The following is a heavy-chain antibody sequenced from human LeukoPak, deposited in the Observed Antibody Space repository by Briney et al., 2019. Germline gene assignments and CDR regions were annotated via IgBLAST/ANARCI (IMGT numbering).Heavy chain of an antibody. J-gene: IGHJ4*02. Sequence: GGSLRLSRSASGFTFTSHVMHWVRQAPGKGLQYVSGISMNVQTTYYAGSVKGRLTIPRDSSKNTVYLQMNSLTAEDTAVYYCVREGLERRTNFDYWGQGTLVSVSS. CDR1: GFTFTSHV. CDR2: ISMNVQTT. V-gene: IGHV3-64D*06. CDR3: VREGLERRTNFDY. D-gene: IGHD1-1*01.